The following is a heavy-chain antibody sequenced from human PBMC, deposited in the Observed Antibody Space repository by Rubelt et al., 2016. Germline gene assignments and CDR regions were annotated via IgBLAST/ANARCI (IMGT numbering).Heavy chain of an antibody. V-gene: IGHV4-39*07. Sequence: QLQLQESGPGLVKPSETLSLTCTVSGGSISSSSYYWGWIRQPPGKGLEWIGEINHSGSTNYNPSLRRRVTISVDTSKNQFSLKLSAVTAADTAVYYCARGPMVREPFDIWGQGTMVTVSS. CDR3: ARGPMVREPFDI. CDR1: GGSISSSSYY. D-gene: IGHD3-10*01. CDR2: INHSGST. J-gene: IGHJ3*02.